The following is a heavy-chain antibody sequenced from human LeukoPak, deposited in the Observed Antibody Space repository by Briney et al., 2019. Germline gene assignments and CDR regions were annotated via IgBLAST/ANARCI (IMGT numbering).Heavy chain of an antibody. D-gene: IGHD2-2*01. V-gene: IGHV3-30*02. CDR3: AKDQAYSSTSPDAFDI. CDR2: IRYDGSNK. J-gene: IGHJ3*02. Sequence: PGGSLRLSCAASGFTFSSYAMSWVRQAPGKGLEWVAFIRYDGSNKYYADSVKGRFTISRDNSKNTLYLQMNSLRAEDTAVYYCAKDQAYSSTSPDAFDIWGQGTMVTVSS. CDR1: GFTFSSYA.